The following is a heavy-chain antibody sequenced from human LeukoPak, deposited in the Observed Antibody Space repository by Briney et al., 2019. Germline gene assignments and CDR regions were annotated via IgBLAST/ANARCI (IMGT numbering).Heavy chain of an antibody. Sequence: SETLSLTCTVSGGSISSYYWSWIRQPPGKGLEWIGYIYYSGSTNYNPSLKSRVTISVDTSKNQFSLKLSSVTAADTAVYYCARHGSSWSFFDYWGQGTLVTVSS. V-gene: IGHV4-59*01. J-gene: IGHJ4*02. CDR1: GGSISSYY. D-gene: IGHD6-19*01. CDR3: ARHGSSWSFFDY. CDR2: IYYSGST.